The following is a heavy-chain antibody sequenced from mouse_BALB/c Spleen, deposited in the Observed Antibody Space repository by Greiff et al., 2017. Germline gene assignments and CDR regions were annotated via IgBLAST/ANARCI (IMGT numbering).Heavy chain of an antibody. Sequence: VKVVESGPGLVAPSQSLSITCTVSGFSLTGYGVNWVRQPPGKGLEWLGMIWGDGSTDYNSALKSRLSISKDNSKSQVFLKMNSLQTDDTARYYCAREGGSSYYYAMDYWGQGTSVTVSS. CDR2: IWGDGST. CDR1: GFSLTGYG. D-gene: IGHD1-1*01. CDR3: AREGGSSYYYAMDY. J-gene: IGHJ4*01. V-gene: IGHV2-6-7*01.